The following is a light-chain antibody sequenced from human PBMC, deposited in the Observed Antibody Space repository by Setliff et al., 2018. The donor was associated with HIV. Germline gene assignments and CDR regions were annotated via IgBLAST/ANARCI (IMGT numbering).Light chain of an antibody. CDR2: EVN. CDR3: CSYAGSSTYV. J-gene: IGLJ1*01. CDR1: SSDVGSYNL. V-gene: IGLV2-23*02. Sequence: QSVLTQPASVSGSPGQSITISCTGTSSDVGSYNLVSWYQQHPGKAPKLMIYEVNKRPSGVSYRFSGSKSGNTASLTISGLQAEDEADYYCCSYAGSSTYVSGTGTKVTVL.